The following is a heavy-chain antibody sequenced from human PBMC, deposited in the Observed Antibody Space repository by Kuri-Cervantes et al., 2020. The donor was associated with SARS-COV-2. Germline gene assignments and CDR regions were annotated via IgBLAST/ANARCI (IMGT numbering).Heavy chain of an antibody. CDR1: GDSIRSSSYY. CDR2: MYYSGST. Sequence: SQTLSLTCAVSGDSIRSSSYYWAWIRQPPGKGLEWIGSMYYSGSTNYNPSLKSRVTVSVDTAQNQFFLKLSSVTAAGTAVYYCARRSVVVVAATGWGMDVWGQGTMVTVSS. CDR3: ARRSVVVVAATGWGMDV. V-gene: IGHV4-39*07. J-gene: IGHJ6*02. D-gene: IGHD2-15*01.